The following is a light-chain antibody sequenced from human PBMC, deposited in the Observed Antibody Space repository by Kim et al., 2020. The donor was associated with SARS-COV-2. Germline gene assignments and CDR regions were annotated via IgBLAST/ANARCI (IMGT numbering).Light chain of an antibody. V-gene: IGKV3-11*01. CDR2: DSS. CDR1: QTVSRY. J-gene: IGKJ2*01. Sequence: LSLSPGEPATPSCRASQTVSRYFAWYQQKPGQAPRLLIYDSSKRATGIPARFSGSGSGTDFILTISSLEPDDFATYYCQQRSASFTFGQGTKLEI. CDR3: QQRSASFT.